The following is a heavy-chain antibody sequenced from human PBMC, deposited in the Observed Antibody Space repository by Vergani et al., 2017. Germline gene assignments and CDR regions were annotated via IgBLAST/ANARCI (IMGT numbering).Heavy chain of an antibody. V-gene: IGHV1-69*13. Sequence: QVQLVQSGAEVKKPGSSVKVSCKASGGTFSSYAISWVRQAPGQGLEWMGGIIPIFGTANYAQKFQGRVTITADESTSTAYMELSSLRSEDTAVYYCARDPAVGLRYFDWLGSWFDPWGQGTLVTVSS. CDR2: IIPIFGTA. J-gene: IGHJ5*02. CDR3: ARDPAVGLRYFDWLGSWFDP. D-gene: IGHD3-9*01. CDR1: GGTFSSYA.